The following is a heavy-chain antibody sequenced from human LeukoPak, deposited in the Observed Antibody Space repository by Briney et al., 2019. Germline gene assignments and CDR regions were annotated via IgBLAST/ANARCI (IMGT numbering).Heavy chain of an antibody. CDR3: AKGHSSVIVPAEFGY. Sequence: ETLSLTCTVSGGSISSSSYYWGWVRQAPGKGLEWVSAISGSGDSTYYADSVKGRFTISRDNSKNTLYLQMNSLRAEDTAVFYCAKGHSSVIVPAEFGYWGQGTLVTVSS. J-gene: IGHJ4*02. D-gene: IGHD2-2*01. CDR2: ISGSGDST. V-gene: IGHV3-23*01. CDR1: GGSISSSSYY.